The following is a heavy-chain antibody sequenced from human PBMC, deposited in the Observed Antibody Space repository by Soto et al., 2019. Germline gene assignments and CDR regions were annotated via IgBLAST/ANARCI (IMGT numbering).Heavy chain of an antibody. CDR2: ISGSGGST. CDR1: GFTFSSYA. V-gene: IGHV3-23*01. Sequence: GGSLRLSCAASGFTFSSYAMSWVRQAPGKGLEWVSAISGSGGSTYYADSVKGRFTISRDNSKNTLYLQMNSLRDEDTAVYYCAKDKDAHLGELLSDYWGQGTLVTVSS. J-gene: IGHJ4*02. CDR3: AKDKDAHLGELLSDY. D-gene: IGHD3-16*01.